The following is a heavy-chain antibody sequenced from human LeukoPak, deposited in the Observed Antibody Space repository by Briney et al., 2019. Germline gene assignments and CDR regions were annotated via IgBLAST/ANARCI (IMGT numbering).Heavy chain of an antibody. CDR2: IYYSGST. V-gene: IGHV4-59*01. J-gene: IGHJ4*02. CDR3: AREAVAGTSFDY. Sequence: SETLSLTCAVYGGSFSGYYWSWIRQPPGKGLEWIGYIYYSGSTNYNPSLKSRVTISVDTSKNQFSLKLSSVTAADTAVYYCAREAVAGTSFDYWGQGTLVTVSS. D-gene: IGHD6-19*01. CDR1: GGSFSGYY.